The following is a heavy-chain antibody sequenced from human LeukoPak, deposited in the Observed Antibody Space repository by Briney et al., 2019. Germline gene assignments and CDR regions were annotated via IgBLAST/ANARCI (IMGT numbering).Heavy chain of an antibody. CDR3: ARWRYCSSTSCFYAFDI. CDR1: GFTFSSYA. Sequence: GGSLRLSCAASGFTFSSYAMSWVRQAPGKGLEWVSAISGSGGSTYYADSVKGRFTISRDNAKNSLYLQMNSLRAEDTAVYYCARWRYCSSTSCFYAFDIWGQGTMVTVSS. J-gene: IGHJ3*02. V-gene: IGHV3-23*01. D-gene: IGHD2-2*01. CDR2: ISGSGGST.